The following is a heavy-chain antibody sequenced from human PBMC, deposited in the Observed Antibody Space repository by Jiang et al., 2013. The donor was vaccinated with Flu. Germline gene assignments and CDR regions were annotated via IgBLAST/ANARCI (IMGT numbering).Heavy chain of an antibody. CDR2: INLRDSDT. CDR3: ARRGGSPPGYGMDV. J-gene: IGHJ6*02. D-gene: IGHD1-26*01. CDR1: AVNFTNNW. Sequence: GAEVKKPGESLKISCEASAVNFTNNWIGWVRQKPGQGLEWMGIINLRDSDTRYSPSFQGQVTISADMSITTAYLQWSSLKTSDTAIYYCARRGGSPPGYGMDVWGQGTTVSVAS. V-gene: IGHV5-51*01.